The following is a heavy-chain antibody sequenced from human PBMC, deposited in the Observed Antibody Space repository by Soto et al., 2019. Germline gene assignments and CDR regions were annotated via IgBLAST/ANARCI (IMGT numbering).Heavy chain of an antibody. CDR3: ACGVTYYYGMDV. J-gene: IGHJ6*02. V-gene: IGHV5-51*01. CDR2: IYPGDSDT. Sequence: PGETLKISCTGSGYTFTSYSIGWVRQIPGKGLEWMGIIYPGDSDTRYSPPFQGQVTISADKSISTAYLQWSSLTASDTAMYYCACGVTYYYGMDVWGQGTTVTGSS. D-gene: IGHD5-18*01. CDR1: GYTFTSYS.